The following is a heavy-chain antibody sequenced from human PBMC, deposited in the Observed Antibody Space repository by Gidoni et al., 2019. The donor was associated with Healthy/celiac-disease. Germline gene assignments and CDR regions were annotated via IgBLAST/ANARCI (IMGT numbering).Heavy chain of an antibody. CDR2: INPNSGGT. Sequence: QVQLLPSGAEVKKPGASVKVSCKASGYTFPGYYMHWVRQAPGQGLEWMGWINPNSGGTNDAQKIQGRVTMTRDTSISTAYMELSRLRSDDTAVYYCARASDRGGDGYYFDYWGQGTLVTVSS. CDR1: GYTFPGYY. V-gene: IGHV1-2*02. CDR3: ARASDRGGDGYYFDY. J-gene: IGHJ4*02. D-gene: IGHD3-10*01.